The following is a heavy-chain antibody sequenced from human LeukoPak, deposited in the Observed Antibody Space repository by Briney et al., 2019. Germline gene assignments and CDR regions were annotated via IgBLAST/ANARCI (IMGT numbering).Heavy chain of an antibody. Sequence: GGSLRLSCAASGFSFSIYAMHWVRQSPGKGLEYVSSISSNGDSTYYANSVKRSFTISRDNSKNTLYLQMRSLRAEAMDVYYCAREEYSSRCYSYWFDPWGQGTPVTVSS. CDR1: GFSFSIYA. J-gene: IGHJ5*02. D-gene: IGHD6-19*01. CDR3: AREEYSSRCYSYWFDP. V-gene: IGHV3-64*01. CDR2: ISSNGDST.